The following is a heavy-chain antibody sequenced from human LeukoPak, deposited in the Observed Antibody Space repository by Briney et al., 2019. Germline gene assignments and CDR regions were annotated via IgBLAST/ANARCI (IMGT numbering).Heavy chain of an antibody. V-gene: IGHV3-30-3*01. CDR3: ARSYDSSGYYSFDC. Sequence: PGRSLRLSCAASGFTFSTYAMHWVRQPPGKGLEXXXXXSHDGSNEYYADSVKGRFTISRDNSKNTLSLQMNSLRGDDTAVYYCARSYDSSGYYSFDCWGQGTLVTVSS. J-gene: IGHJ4*02. CDR1: GFTFSTYA. CDR2: XSHDGSNE. D-gene: IGHD3-22*01.